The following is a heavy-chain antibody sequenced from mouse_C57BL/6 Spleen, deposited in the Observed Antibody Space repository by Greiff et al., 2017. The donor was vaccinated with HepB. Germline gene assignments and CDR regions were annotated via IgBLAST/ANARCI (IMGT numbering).Heavy chain of an antibody. V-gene: IGHV5-17*01. J-gene: IGHJ1*03. Sequence: EVMLVESGGGLVKPGGSLKLSCAASGFTFSDYGMHWVHQAPEKGLEWVAYISSGSSTIYYADTVKGRFTISRDNAKNTLFLQMTSLRSEDTAMYYCARPDYDWYFDVWGTGTTVTVSS. CDR2: ISSGSSTI. CDR1: GFTFSDYG. D-gene: IGHD2-4*01. CDR3: ARPDYDWYFDV.